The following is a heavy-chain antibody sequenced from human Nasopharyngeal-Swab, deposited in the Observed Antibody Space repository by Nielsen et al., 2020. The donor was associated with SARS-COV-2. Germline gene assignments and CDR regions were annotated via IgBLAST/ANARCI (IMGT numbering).Heavy chain of an antibody. Sequence: WIRQPPGKGLEWVSGISGSGGSTYYADSVKGRFTISRDNSKNTLYLQMNSLRAEDTAVYYCAKESGYCSSTSCYAPGPFDYWGQGTLVTVSS. D-gene: IGHD2-2*01. J-gene: IGHJ4*02. CDR3: AKESGYCSSTSCYAPGPFDY. CDR2: ISGSGGST. V-gene: IGHV3-23*01.